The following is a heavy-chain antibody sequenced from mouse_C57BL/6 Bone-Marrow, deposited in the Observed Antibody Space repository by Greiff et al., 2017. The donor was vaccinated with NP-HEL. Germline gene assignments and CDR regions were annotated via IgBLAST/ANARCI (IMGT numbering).Heavy chain of an antibody. CDR1: GFTFSNYW. CDR2: IRLKSDNYAT. J-gene: IGHJ4*01. Sequence: EVKLMESGGGLVQPGGSMKLSCAASGFTFSNYWMNWVRQSPEKGLEWVGQIRLKSDNYATHYAESVKGRFTISTDDSKSRVYLQMNKLRAKDTGIYYCTGYYSNYYAVDYWGQGTSVTVSS. D-gene: IGHD2-5*01. V-gene: IGHV6-3*01. CDR3: TGYYSNYYAVDY.